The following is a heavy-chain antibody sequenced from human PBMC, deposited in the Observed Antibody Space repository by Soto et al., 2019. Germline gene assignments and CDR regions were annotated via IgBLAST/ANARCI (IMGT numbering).Heavy chain of an antibody. CDR1: GDSISAYS. V-gene: IGHV4-34*01. D-gene: IGHD2-2*01. CDR3: ARNRYSSTTTGSPFDH. CDR2: VNHSGST. J-gene: IGHJ4*02. Sequence: LSLTCTVSGDSISAYSWSWIRQPPGVGLEWIGEVNHSGSTHYNPSLKSRVTISVDTSKKQFSLKLTSVNATDTALYYCARNRYSSTTTGSPFDHWGQGTLVTVSS.